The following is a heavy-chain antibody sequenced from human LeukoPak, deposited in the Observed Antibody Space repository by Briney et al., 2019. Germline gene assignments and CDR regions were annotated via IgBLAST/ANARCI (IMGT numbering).Heavy chain of an antibody. J-gene: IGHJ4*02. CDR3: TSALNLVLGELLGY. D-gene: IGHD3-16*01. CDR1: GFIFSKAR. V-gene: IGHV3-15*01. Sequence: SGGSLRLSCAASGFIFSKARMAWVRQAQGKGLEWVGHKTEAEDGTTDYAAPVKGRFTISRDDAKSTLYLQMNSLNTEDTAVYFCTSALNLVLGELLGYWGQGTLVTVSS. CDR2: KTEAEDGTT.